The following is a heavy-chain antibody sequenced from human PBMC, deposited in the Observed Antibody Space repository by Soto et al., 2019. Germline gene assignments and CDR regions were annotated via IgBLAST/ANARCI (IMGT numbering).Heavy chain of an antibody. CDR1: GGTFSSYT. V-gene: IGHV1-69*12. D-gene: IGHD5-12*01. CDR3: ARGNHRWLQLWYFDL. J-gene: IGHJ2*01. CDR2: IIPIFGTA. Sequence: QVQLVQSGAEVKKPGSSVTVSCKASGGTFSSYTISWVRQAPGQGLEWMGGIIPIFGTANYAQKFQGRVTITADESTSTAYREVSSLRSEDTAVYYCARGNHRWLQLWYFDLWGRGTLVTVSS.